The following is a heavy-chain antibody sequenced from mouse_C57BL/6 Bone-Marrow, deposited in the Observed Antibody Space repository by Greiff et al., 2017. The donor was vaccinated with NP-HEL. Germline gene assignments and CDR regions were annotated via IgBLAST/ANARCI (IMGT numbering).Heavy chain of an antibody. Sequence: VQGVESGAELVKPGASVKMSCKASGYTFTTYPIEWMKQSPGKCLEWIGNFHPYNDDTKNNEKFKGKATLTVEKSSIPVYLDLSRLTSDDSAVYYCARRSNFDYAMDYWGQGTSGTVSS. D-gene: IGHD1-1*01. J-gene: IGHJ4*01. CDR2: FHPYNDDT. CDR3: ARRSNFDYAMDY. V-gene: IGHV1-47*01. CDR1: GYTFTTYP.